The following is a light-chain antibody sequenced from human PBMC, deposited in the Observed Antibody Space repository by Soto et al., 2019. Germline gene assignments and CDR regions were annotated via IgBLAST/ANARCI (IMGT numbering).Light chain of an antibody. J-gene: IGKJ2*01. CDR3: QQSYSTPYT. CDR1: QSISTY. CDR2: AAS. V-gene: IGKV1-39*01. Sequence: DIQMTQSPSSLSASVGDRVTITCRASQSISTYLNWYQQKPGKAPKLLIYAASSLQTGVPSRFSGSGSGTDFTLTISSLQPEDVATYYCQQSYSTPYTFGPGTKLEIK.